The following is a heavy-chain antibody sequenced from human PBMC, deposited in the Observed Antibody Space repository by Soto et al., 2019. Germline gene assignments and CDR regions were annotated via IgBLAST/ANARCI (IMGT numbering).Heavy chain of an antibody. CDR1: GYTFTSYG. CDR3: ARIPYYDFWSGYYTLPYYYYGMDV. CDR2: ISAYNGNT. Sequence: ASVKVSCKASGYTFTSYGISWVRQAPGQGLEWMGWISAYNGNTNYAQKLQGRVTMTTDTSTSTAYMELRSLRSDDTAVYYCARIPYYDFWSGYYTLPYYYYGMDVWGQGTTVTVSS. D-gene: IGHD3-3*01. J-gene: IGHJ6*02. V-gene: IGHV1-18*01.